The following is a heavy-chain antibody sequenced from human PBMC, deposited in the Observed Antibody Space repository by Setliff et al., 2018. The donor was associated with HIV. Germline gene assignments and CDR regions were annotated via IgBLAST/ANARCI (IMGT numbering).Heavy chain of an antibody. J-gene: IGHJ4*01. CDR1: GGSFSAYH. Sequence: PSETLSLTCAVYGGSFSAYHWSWIRQTPGKGLEWLGEINHSGSTAYNLAPESRVSMSIDTSKNQFSLKLTSVTAADTAIYYCARGRDYTGSWFRPFYLDFWGHGNLGTVSS. CDR2: INHSGST. D-gene: IGHD3-3*01. V-gene: IGHV4-34*01. CDR3: ARGRDYTGSWFRPFYLDF.